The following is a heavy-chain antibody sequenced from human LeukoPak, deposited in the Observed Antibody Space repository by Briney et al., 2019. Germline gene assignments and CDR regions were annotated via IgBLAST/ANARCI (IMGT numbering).Heavy chain of an antibody. CDR3: PSAGGYYDSSGYYSSA. CDR2: ISYDESNK. J-gene: IGHJ5*02. D-gene: IGHD3-22*01. Sequence: PGGSLRLSCAASGFTFSSYAMHWVRQAPGKGLEWVAVISYDESNKYYADSVKGRFTISRDNSKNTLYLQMTSLTAEDTAVYYCPSAGGYYDSSGYYSSAWGQGTLVTVSS. V-gene: IGHV3-30*04. CDR1: GFTFSSYA.